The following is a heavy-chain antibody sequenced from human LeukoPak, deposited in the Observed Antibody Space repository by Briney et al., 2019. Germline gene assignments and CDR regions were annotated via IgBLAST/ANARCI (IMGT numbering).Heavy chain of an antibody. Sequence: ASVKVSCKASGYTFTDNYINWVRQVPGQGPEWMGWINPNSGGTNYAQKFQGRVTMSRDTSINTAYMELSSLRSDDTAVYYCARSKMSDCWGQGTLVTVPS. CDR1: GYTFTDNY. V-gene: IGHV1-2*02. J-gene: IGHJ4*02. CDR2: INPNSGGT. CDR3: ARSKMSDC. D-gene: IGHD5-24*01.